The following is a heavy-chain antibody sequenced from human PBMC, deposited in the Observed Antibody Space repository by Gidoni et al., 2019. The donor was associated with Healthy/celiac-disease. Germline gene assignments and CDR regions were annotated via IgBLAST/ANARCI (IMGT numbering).Heavy chain of an antibody. Sequence: QVQLQQWGAGLLKPSETLSLTCAMSGPSFSGYYWSWIRQSPGGGLEWIAEITNTGSTNDKPTLRGRVTISVDASKNQFSLQLRSVTAADTAVYYCARGRYHDSSGFPYWGQGTLVTVSS. CDR2: ITNTGST. D-gene: IGHD3-22*01. V-gene: IGHV4-34*01. J-gene: IGHJ4*02. CDR3: ARGRYHDSSGFPY. CDR1: GPSFSGYY.